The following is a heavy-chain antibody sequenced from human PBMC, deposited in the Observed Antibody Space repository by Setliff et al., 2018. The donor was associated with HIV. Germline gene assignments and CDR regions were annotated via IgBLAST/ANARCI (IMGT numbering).Heavy chain of an antibody. D-gene: IGHD4-17*01. Sequence: SLTCAVSGYSISSGYYWGWIRQPPGKGLEWIGSIYHSGSTYYNPSLKSRVTISVDTSKNQFSLKLSSVTAADTAVYYCARYSTLTTNFDYWGQGTLVTVSS. CDR1: GYSISSGYY. J-gene: IGHJ4*02. CDR2: IYHSGST. V-gene: IGHV4-38-2*01. CDR3: ARYSTLTTNFDY.